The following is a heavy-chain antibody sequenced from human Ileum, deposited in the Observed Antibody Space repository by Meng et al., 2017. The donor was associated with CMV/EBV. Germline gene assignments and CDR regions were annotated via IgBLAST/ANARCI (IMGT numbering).Heavy chain of an antibody. CDR2: INSASTIT. CDR3: ARDPFFGGNSFSFDY. Sequence: GESLKISCAASGFTFSSYAMSWVRQAPGKGLEWVSYINSASTITYNADSVKGRFTISRDNAKNSLYLQMDSLRAEDTALYYCARDPFFGGNSFSFDYWGQGILVTVSS. J-gene: IGHJ4*02. V-gene: IGHV3-48*04. CDR1: GFTFSSYA. D-gene: IGHD4-23*01.